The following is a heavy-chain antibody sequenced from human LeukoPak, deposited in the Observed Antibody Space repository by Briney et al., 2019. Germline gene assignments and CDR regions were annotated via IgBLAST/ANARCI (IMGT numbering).Heavy chain of an antibody. CDR1: GGTFSSYA. Sequence: EASVKVSCKASGGTFSSYAISWVRQPPGQGLEWMGSIIPSLGISNYAQKFQGRVTITADKSTRTAYMELSSLRSEDTDVYLCVRAGQQLAPNCYDYYGMDVWGQGTTVTVSS. CDR2: IIPSLGIS. CDR3: VRAGQQLAPNCYDYYGMDV. V-gene: IGHV1-69*04. D-gene: IGHD6-13*01. J-gene: IGHJ6*01.